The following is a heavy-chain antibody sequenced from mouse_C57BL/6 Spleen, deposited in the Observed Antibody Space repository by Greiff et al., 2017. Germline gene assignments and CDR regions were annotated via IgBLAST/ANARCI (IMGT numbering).Heavy chain of an antibody. D-gene: IGHD3-1*01. Sequence: QVQLQQSGPELVKPGASVKISCKASGYAFSSSWMNWVKQRPGKGLEWIGRIYAGDGDTNYNGKFKGKATLTADKSSSTAYMQLSSLTSEDSAVYFCARDRGAMDYWGQGTSVTVSS. V-gene: IGHV1-82*01. CDR1: GYAFSSSW. CDR2: IYAGDGDT. CDR3: ARDRGAMDY. J-gene: IGHJ4*01.